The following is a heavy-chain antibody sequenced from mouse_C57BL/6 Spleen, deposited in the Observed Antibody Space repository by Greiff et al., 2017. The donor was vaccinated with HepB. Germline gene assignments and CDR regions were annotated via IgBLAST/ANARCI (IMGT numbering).Heavy chain of an antibody. J-gene: IGHJ1*03. CDR2: INPNNGGT. CDR3: ARGRSPWYFDV. CDR1: GYTFTDYY. Sequence: EVQLQQSGPELVKPGASVKISCKASGYTFTDYYMNWVKQSHGKSLEWIGDINPNNGGTSYNQKFKGKATLTVDKSSSTAYMELRSLTSEDSAVYYCARGRSPWYFDVWGTGTTVTVSS. V-gene: IGHV1-26*01.